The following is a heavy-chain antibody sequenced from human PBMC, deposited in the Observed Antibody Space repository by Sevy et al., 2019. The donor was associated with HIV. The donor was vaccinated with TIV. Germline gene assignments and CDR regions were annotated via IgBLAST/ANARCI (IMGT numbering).Heavy chain of an antibody. V-gene: IGHV3-33*01. D-gene: IGHD1-26*01. CDR3: ARQSSKRVGGRALLDY. Sequence: GGSLRLSCAASGFIFSNSAMHWVRQAPGKGLEWVAVIWSDGSNTNYANSVKGQFTISRDNSKNTVSLQMNSLRADDTAVYYCARQSSKRVGGRALLDYWGQGILVTVSS. CDR1: GFIFSNSA. J-gene: IGHJ4*02. CDR2: IWSDGSNT.